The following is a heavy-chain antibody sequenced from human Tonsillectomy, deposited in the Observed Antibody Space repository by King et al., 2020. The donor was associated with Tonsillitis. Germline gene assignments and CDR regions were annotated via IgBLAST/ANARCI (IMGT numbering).Heavy chain of an antibody. D-gene: IGHD3-10*01. CDR2: IYYSGST. Sequence: QLQESGPGLVKPSETLSLTCTVSGGSISSSSYYWGWIRQPPGKGLEWIGSIYYSGSTYYNPSPKSRVTISVDTSKNQFSLKLSSVTAADTAVYYCARLGYYYGSGSYYPREEYYFDYWGQGTLVTVSS. CDR1: GGSISSSSYY. V-gene: IGHV4-39*01. J-gene: IGHJ4*02. CDR3: ARLGYYYGSGSYYPREEYYFDY.